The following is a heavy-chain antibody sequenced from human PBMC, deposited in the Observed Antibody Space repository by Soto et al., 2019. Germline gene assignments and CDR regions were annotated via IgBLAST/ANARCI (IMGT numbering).Heavy chain of an antibody. V-gene: IGHV1-69*01. D-gene: IGHD2-2*01. CDR3: ARSQGSSTSLEIYYYYYYGMDV. CDR2: IIPITGTA. Sequence: QVQLVQSGAEVKKPGSSVKVSCKASGGTFGSYAISWVRQAPGPGLEWMGGIIPITGTANYAQKFQGRVTIAADESTSTAYMELSSLRSEDTAVYYCARSQGSSTSLEIYYYYYYGMDVWGQGTTVTVSS. CDR1: GGTFGSYA. J-gene: IGHJ6*02.